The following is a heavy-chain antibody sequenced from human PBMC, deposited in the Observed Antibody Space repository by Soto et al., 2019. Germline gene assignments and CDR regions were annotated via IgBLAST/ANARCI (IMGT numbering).Heavy chain of an antibody. J-gene: IGHJ4*02. Sequence: QVQLVESGGGVVQPGRSLRLSCAASGFTFSSYGMHWVRQAPGKGLEWVAVISYDGSNKYYADSVKGRFTISRDNSKNTLYLQMNSLRAEDTAVYYCAKEFEVVATPFDYWGQGTLVTVSS. CDR3: AKEFEVVATPFDY. CDR1: GFTFSSYG. CDR2: ISYDGSNK. D-gene: IGHD5-12*01. V-gene: IGHV3-30*18.